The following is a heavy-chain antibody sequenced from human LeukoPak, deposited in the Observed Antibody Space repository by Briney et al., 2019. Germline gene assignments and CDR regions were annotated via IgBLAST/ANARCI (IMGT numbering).Heavy chain of an antibody. CDR1: GFTFSSYW. Sequence: GGSLRLSRAASGFTFSSYWMSWVRQAPGKGLEWVANIKQDGSEKYYVDSVKGRFTISRDNAKNSLYLQMNSLRAEDTAVYYCARDPLTGDGYYFDYWGQGTLVTVSS. D-gene: IGHD7-27*01. V-gene: IGHV3-7*03. CDR3: ARDPLTGDGYYFDY. CDR2: IKQDGSEK. J-gene: IGHJ4*02.